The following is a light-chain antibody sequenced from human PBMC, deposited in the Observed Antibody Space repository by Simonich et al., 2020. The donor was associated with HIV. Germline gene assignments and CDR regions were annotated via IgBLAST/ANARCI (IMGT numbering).Light chain of an antibody. V-gene: IGKV4-1*01. CDR3: QQYYSTPS. J-gene: IGKJ1*01. CDR1: QSVLYSPNNKNH. Sequence: DIVMTQSPDSLAVSLGERATLNCKSSQSVLYSPNNKNHLAWYQQKPGQPPKLLIYWASTRESGVPDRFSGSGSGTDFTLTISSLQAEDVAIYYCQQYYSTPSFGQGTKVEIK. CDR2: WAS.